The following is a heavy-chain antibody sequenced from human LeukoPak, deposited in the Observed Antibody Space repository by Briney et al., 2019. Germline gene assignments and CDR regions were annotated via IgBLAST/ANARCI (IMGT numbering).Heavy chain of an antibody. CDR2: LSYDGNNE. CDR3: ARRGGETVFDF. V-gene: IGHV3-30*04. D-gene: IGHD3-16*01. J-gene: IGHJ4*02. CDR1: VFTFSNYA. Sequence: SGGSLRLSCAASVFTFSNYAMHWVRQAPGKGLEWVAFLSYDGNNEYYADSVRGRFTISRDNSKNTLYLQIHSLRPEDTAVYYCARRGGETVFDFWGQGTLVTVSS.